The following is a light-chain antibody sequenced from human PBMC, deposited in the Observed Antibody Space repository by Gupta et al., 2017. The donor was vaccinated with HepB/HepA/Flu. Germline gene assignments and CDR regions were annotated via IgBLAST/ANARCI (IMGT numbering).Light chain of an antibody. CDR2: GAS. Sequence: DLQMTQSPSSVSASVGDRVTITCRASQGISSRLAWYQQKPGKAPKLLIYGASSLQSGVPSRFSGSGSGTDFTLTISSLQPEDFGTYFCQQANSFPWTFGQGTKVEIK. V-gene: IGKV1-12*01. J-gene: IGKJ1*01. CDR1: QGISSR. CDR3: QQANSFPWT.